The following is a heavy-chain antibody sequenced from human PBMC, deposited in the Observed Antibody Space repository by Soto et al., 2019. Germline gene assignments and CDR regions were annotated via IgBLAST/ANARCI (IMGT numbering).Heavy chain of an antibody. CDR3: TTDFYSSSWYLGY. J-gene: IGHJ4*02. V-gene: IGHV3-15*01. Sequence: GESLKISCAASGFTFSNAWISWVRQAPGKGLEWVGRIKSKTDGGTTDYAAPVKGRFTISRDDSKNTLYLQMNSLKTEDTAVYYCTTDFYSSSWYLGYWGQGTLVTVSS. CDR1: GFTFSNAW. CDR2: IKSKTDGGTT. D-gene: IGHD6-13*01.